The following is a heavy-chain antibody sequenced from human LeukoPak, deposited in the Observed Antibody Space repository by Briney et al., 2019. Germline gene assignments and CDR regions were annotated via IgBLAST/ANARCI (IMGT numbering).Heavy chain of an antibody. J-gene: IGHJ4*02. V-gene: IGHV4-39*01. Sequence: TSETLSLTCIVSGGSISGSNFYWDWIRQPPGKGLEWIGSVYQSGTTYYNSSLKSRVTISGDTSKNQFSLKLSSVTAADTAVYFCPTGGGLAVSHIWGQGTLVTVSS. D-gene: IGHD5/OR15-5a*01. CDR3: PTGGGLAVSHI. CDR1: GGSISGSNFY. CDR2: VYQSGTT.